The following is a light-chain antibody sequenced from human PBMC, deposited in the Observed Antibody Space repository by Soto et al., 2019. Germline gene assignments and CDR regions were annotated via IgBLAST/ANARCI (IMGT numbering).Light chain of an antibody. Sequence: QYVLTQPPSVSGAPGQRVTISCTGSRSNIGAGYDVHWYQQLPGTAPKLLIYGNSNRPSGVPDRFSGSKSGTSASLAITGLQAEDEADYYCQAYDSSLSGYVFGTGTKVTVL. CDR3: QAYDSSLSGYV. CDR2: GNS. J-gene: IGLJ1*01. V-gene: IGLV1-40*01. CDR1: RSNIGAGYD.